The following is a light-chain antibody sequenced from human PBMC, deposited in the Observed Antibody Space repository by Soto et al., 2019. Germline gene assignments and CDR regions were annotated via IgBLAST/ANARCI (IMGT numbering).Light chain of an antibody. CDR2: GAT. V-gene: IGKV1-6*01. Sequence: AVQMTQSPSSLSASVGDRVTITCRASRGIRNDLGWYQQKPGKAPKLLIFGATWLQTGVPSRFSGSGSGTEFTLTISSLQPEDFATYYCLQNYFYPRTFGQGTKVDIK. J-gene: IGKJ1*01. CDR1: RGIRND. CDR3: LQNYFYPRT.